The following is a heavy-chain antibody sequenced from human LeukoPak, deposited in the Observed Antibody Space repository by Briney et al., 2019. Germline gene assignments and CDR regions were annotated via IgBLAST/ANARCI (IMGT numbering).Heavy chain of an antibody. Sequence: SGTLSLTCTVSGYSISSGYYWGWIRQPPGKGLEWIGSIYHSGSTYYNPSLKSRVTISVDTTKNQFSLKLSSVTAADTAVYYCARDSLYSGYLAHNWFDPWGQGTLVTVSS. J-gene: IGHJ5*02. CDR1: GYSISSGYY. D-gene: IGHD5-12*01. V-gene: IGHV4-38-2*02. CDR2: IYHSGST. CDR3: ARDSLYSGYLAHNWFDP.